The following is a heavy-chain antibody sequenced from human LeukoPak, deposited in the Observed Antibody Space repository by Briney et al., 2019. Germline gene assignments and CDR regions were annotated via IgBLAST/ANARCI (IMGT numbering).Heavy chain of an antibody. CDR2: ISSDGGNK. Sequence: GRSLRLSCAASGFTFGGSAMHWVRQAPGQGLDWVAIISSDGGNKYYADSVKGRFTISRDNSRNTLYLQMDNLRTEDTAVYYCARAGGSTVSHSDYWGQGTLVTVSS. V-gene: IGHV3-30-3*01. CDR1: GFTFGGSA. D-gene: IGHD4-17*01. J-gene: IGHJ4*02. CDR3: ARAGGSTVSHSDY.